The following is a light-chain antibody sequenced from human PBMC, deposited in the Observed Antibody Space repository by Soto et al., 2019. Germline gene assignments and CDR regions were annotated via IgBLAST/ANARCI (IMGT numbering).Light chain of an antibody. V-gene: IGLV1-44*01. J-gene: IGLJ1*01. CDR3: ASWDDSLNGHV. CDR2: SND. Sequence: QSVLTQPPSASGTPGQRVTVSCSGSSSNIANNTVNWYQQLPGTAPKLLIYSNDQRPSGVPDRFSASKSGTSASLAISGLQSEDEADYYCASWDDSLNGHVFGTGTKVTVL. CDR1: SSNIANNT.